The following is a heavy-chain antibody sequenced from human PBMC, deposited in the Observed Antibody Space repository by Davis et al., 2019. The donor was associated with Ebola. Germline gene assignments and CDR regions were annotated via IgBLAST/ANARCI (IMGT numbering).Heavy chain of an antibody. CDR3: ARGTETPTTFGVVMAFDN. J-gene: IGHJ4*02. D-gene: IGHD3-3*01. Sequence: PSETLSLTCSVSGGSISRYFWSWIRQPPGKGLEWIGHIFYSGSVKYNPSLQSRVTMSVDTSKNQFSLKVTSVIAADTAVYFCARGTETPTTFGVVMAFDNWGQGTLVTVSS. V-gene: IGHV4-59*08. CDR2: IFYSGSV. CDR1: GGSISRYF.